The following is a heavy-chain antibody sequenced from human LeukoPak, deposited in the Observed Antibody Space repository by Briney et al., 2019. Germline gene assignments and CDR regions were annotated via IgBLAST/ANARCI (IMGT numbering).Heavy chain of an antibody. CDR1: GYTFTGYY. D-gene: IGHD2-15*01. CDR2: ISAYNGNT. CDR3: ARDGGGFAPQADAFDI. J-gene: IGHJ3*02. V-gene: IGHV1-18*04. Sequence: ASVKVSCKASGYTFTGYYMHWVRQAPGQGLEWMGWISAYNGNTNYAQKLQGRVTMTTDTSTSTAYMELRSLRSDDTAVYYCARDGGGFAPQADAFDIWGQGTMVTVSS.